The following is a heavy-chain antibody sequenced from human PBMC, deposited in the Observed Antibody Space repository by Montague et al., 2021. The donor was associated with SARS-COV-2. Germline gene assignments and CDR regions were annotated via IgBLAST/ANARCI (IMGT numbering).Heavy chain of an antibody. CDR2: IYHSGST. CDR3: ARYCYDWSGYYSPPVLDY. CDR1: GGSISSYY. Sequence: SETLSLTCTVSGGSISSYYWNWIRQPPGKGLEWIGYIYHSGSTNYNPSLKSRVTISVDTSKNQFSLKLSSVTAADTAVYYCARYCYDWSGYYSPPVLDYWGQGTLVTVSS. D-gene: IGHD3-22*01. J-gene: IGHJ4*02. V-gene: IGHV4-59*01.